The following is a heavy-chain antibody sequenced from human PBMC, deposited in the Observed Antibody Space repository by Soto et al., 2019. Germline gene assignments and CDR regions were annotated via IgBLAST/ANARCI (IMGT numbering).Heavy chain of an antibody. CDR1: GYTLTELS. V-gene: IGHV1-24*01. CDR3: ARDWAGSGYYFDY. CDR2: FDPNDGET. D-gene: IGHD3-22*01. J-gene: IGHJ4*02. Sequence: ASVKVSCKVSGYTLTELSMHWVRQAPGKGLEWMGGFDPNDGETNYAQKFQGWVTMTRDTSTGTAYMELSRLRSDDTAVYYCARDWAGSGYYFDYWGQGTLVTVSS.